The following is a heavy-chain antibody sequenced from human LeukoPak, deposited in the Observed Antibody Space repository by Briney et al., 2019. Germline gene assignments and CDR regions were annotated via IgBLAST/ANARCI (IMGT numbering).Heavy chain of an antibody. CDR1: GGSISSGGYY. CDR3: ARVIGWFGGFDY. V-gene: IGHV4-30-2*01. Sequence: SETLSLTCTVSGGSISSGGYYWSWIRQPPGKGLEWIGYIYHSGSTYYNPSLKSRVTISVDKSKNQSSLKLSSVTAADTAVYYCARVIGWFGGFDYWGQGTLVTVSS. CDR2: IYHSGST. J-gene: IGHJ4*02. D-gene: IGHD3-10*01.